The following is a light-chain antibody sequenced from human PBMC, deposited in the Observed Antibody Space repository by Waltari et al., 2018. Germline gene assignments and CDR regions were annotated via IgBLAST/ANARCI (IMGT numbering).Light chain of an antibody. CDR1: KYNLGNNL. V-gene: IGLV1-47*01. CDR3: ASWDGSLGGVI. J-gene: IGLJ2*01. CDR2: RNN. Sequence: SVLTQPPSASGTPGQRVTISCSVGKYNLGNNLVYPYHQPPGTAPKLLIYRNNRRPSGVPDRFAGSKSGTSASLAISGLRSEDEADYYCASWDGSLGGVIFGGGTKLTVL.